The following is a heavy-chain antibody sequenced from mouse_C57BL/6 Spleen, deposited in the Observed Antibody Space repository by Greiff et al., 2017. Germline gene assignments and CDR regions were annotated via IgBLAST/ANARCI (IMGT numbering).Heavy chain of an antibody. Sequence: EVKLMESGGGLVKPGGSLKLSCAASGFTFSDYGMHWVRQAPAKGLEWVAYISSGSSTIYYADTVKGRFTISRDNAKNTLFLRKTRLRSEETAMYYCARRGYGNPFDYWGQGTTLTVSS. CDR3: ARRGYGNPFDY. CDR1: GFTFSDYG. V-gene: IGHV5-17*01. D-gene: IGHD2-10*02. J-gene: IGHJ2*01. CDR2: ISSGSSTI.